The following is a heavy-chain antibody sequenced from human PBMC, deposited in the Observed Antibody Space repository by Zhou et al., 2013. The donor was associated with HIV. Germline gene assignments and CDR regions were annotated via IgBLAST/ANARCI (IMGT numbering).Heavy chain of an antibody. CDR1: GYTFTGYY. CDR2: INPNSGGT. Sequence: QVQLVQSGAEVKQPGSSVQVSCKASGYTFTGYYMHWVRQAPGQGLEWMGWINPNSGGTNYAQKFQGRVTMTRDTSISTAYMELSRLRSDDTAVYYCARYYRGVIPYNWFDPWGQGTLVTVSS. D-gene: IGHD3-10*01. J-gene: IGHJ5*02. V-gene: IGHV1-2*02. CDR3: ARYYRGVIPYNWFDP.